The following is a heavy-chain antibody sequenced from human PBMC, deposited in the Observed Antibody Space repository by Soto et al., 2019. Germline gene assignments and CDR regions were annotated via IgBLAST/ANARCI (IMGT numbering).Heavy chain of an antibody. Sequence: SDALCLTCSVSGGSISGNSYYWGWIRQPPGKGLEWIGSIYRSGYTYDNPSLKGRLTISIDTSTNQVSLKLSSVTAADTAIYYCARHTLVREIKDRCWFAPWGHGTLVTVSS. CDR1: GGSISGNSYY. CDR2: IYRSGYT. D-gene: IGHD3-10*01. V-gene: IGHV4-39*01. J-gene: IGHJ5*02. CDR3: ARHTLVREIKDRCWFAP.